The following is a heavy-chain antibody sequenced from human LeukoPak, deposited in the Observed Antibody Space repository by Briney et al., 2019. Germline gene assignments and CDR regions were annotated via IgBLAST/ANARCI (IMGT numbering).Heavy chain of an antibody. V-gene: IGHV3-21*01. CDR1: GFIFSNYG. D-gene: IGHD1-7*01. Sequence: GGSLRLSCAASGFIFSNYGIHWVRQAPGKGLEWVSCISSSSSYIYYADSVKGRFTISRDNAKNSLYLQMNSLRVEDTAVYYCARAHNWKYGTFDYWGQGTLVTVSS. CDR3: ARAHNWKYGTFDY. CDR2: ISSSSSYI. J-gene: IGHJ4*02.